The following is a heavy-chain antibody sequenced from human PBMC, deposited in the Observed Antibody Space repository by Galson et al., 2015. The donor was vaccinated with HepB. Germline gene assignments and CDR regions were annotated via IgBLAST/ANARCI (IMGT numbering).Heavy chain of an antibody. Sequence: SLRLSCAASGFTFSSYAMSWVRQAPGKGLEWVSAISGSGGSTYYADSVKGRFTISRDNSKNTLYLQMNSLRAEDTAVDYCAKAGIAVAGSLRALWGQGTLVTVSS. CDR2: ISGSGGST. CDR1: GFTFSSYA. V-gene: IGHV3-23*01. D-gene: IGHD6-19*01. CDR3: AKAGIAVAGSLRAL. J-gene: IGHJ4*02.